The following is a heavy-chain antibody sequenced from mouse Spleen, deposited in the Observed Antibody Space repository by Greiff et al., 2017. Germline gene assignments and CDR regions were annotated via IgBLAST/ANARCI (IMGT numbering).Heavy chain of an antibody. CDR3: ARKSTATDWYFDV. V-gene: IGHV1-69*02. J-gene: IGHJ1*01. D-gene: IGHD1-2*01. CDR2: IDPSDSYT. Sequence: VQLVESGAELAKPGASVKLSCKASGYTFTSYWMHWVKQRPGQGLEWIGEIDPSDSYTNYNQKFKGKATLTVDKSSSTAYMQLSSLTSEDSAVYYCARKSTATDWYFDVWGAGTTVTVSS. CDR1: GYTFTSYW.